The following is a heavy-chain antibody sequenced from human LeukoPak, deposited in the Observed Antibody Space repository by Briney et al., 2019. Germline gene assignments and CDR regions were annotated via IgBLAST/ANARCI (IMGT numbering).Heavy chain of an antibody. CDR3: ARDRAPPTGWYFDL. Sequence: GGSLRLSCAASGFTFSSYGMHWVRQAPGKGLEWVAFIRYDGSNKYYADSVKGRFTISRDNSKNTLYLQMNSLRAEDTAVYYCARDRAPPTGWYFDLWGRGTLVTVSS. J-gene: IGHJ2*01. V-gene: IGHV3-30*02. CDR2: IRYDGSNK. D-gene: IGHD3-10*01. CDR1: GFTFSSYG.